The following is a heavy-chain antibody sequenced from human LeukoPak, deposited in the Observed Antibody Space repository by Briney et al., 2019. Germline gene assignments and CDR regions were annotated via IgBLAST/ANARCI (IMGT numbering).Heavy chain of an antibody. CDR3: ARDPDYYYYGMDV. Sequence: SETLSLTCTVSGGSISSSSYYWGWIRQPPGKGLEWIGSIYYSGSTNYNPSLKSRVTISVDTSKNQFSLKLSSVTAADTAVYYCARDPDYYYYGMDVWGQGTTVTVSS. CDR1: GGSISSSSYY. J-gene: IGHJ6*02. V-gene: IGHV4-39*07. CDR2: IYYSGST.